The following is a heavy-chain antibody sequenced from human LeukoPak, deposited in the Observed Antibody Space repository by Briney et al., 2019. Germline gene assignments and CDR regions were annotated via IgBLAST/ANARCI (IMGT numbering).Heavy chain of an antibody. J-gene: IGHJ4*02. D-gene: IGHD5-12*01. CDR2: IYHSEST. CDR1: GYSISSGYY. Sequence: SETLSLTCAVSGYSISSGYYWGWIRQPPGKGLEWIGSIYHSESTYYNPSLKSRVTISVDTSKNQFSLKLSSVTAADTAVYYCARVGSGYDLFDYWGQGTLVTVSS. CDR3: ARVGSGYDLFDY. V-gene: IGHV4-38-2*01.